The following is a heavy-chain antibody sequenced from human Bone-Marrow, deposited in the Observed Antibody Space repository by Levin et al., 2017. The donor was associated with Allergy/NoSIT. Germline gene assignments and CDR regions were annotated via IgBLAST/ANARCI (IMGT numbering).Heavy chain of an antibody. Sequence: GASVKVSCKASGYTFTSYGISWVRQAPGQGLEWMGWISAYNGNTNYAQKLQGRVTMTTDTSTSTAYMELRSLRSDDTAVYYCARARNMVVVAATNFDYWGQGTLVTVSS. CDR1: GYTFTSYG. J-gene: IGHJ4*02. V-gene: IGHV1-18*01. CDR3: ARARNMVVVAATNFDY. CDR2: ISAYNGNT. D-gene: IGHD2-15*01.